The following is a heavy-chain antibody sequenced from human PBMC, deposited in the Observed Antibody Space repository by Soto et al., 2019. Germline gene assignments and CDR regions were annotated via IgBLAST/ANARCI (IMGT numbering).Heavy chain of an antibody. Sequence: LSLTCTVSGGSISSYYWSWIRQPPGKGMEWIGYIYYSGSTTYNPSLKSRVTISVDTSKNQFSLKLSSVTAADTAVYYCARGYYDILTGYPHDAFDIWGQGTMVTVSS. CDR2: IYYSGST. J-gene: IGHJ3*02. CDR1: GGSISSYY. CDR3: ARGYYDILTGYPHDAFDI. V-gene: IGHV4-59*01. D-gene: IGHD3-9*01.